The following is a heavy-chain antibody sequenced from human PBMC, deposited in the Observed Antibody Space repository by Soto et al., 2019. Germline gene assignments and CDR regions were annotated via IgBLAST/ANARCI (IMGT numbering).Heavy chain of an antibody. V-gene: IGHV3-33*01. Sequence: QVQLVASGGGVVQPGRSLRLSCAASGFSFSAYGMHWVRHAPGRGLEGVAVIWCDGSKKYYKDSVKGRFTISRDNSKDTVSLQIDNLRVEDTATYYCARAYPYRPNDYWGQGTLVIVSS. CDR2: IWCDGSKK. CDR3: ARAYPYRPNDY. CDR1: GFSFSAYG. J-gene: IGHJ4*02. D-gene: IGHD2-2*02.